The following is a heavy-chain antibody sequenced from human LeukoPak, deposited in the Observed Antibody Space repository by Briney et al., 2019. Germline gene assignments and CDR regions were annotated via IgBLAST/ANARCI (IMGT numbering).Heavy chain of an antibody. CDR3: ASLPLD. J-gene: IGHJ4*02. V-gene: IGHV4-61*02. CDR2: IYTSGST. Sequence: SQTLSLTCTVSGGSISSGSYYWSWIRQPAGKGLEWIGRIYTSGSTNYNPSLKSRVTISVDTSKNQFSLKLSSVTAADTAVYCCASLPLDWGQGTLVTVSS. CDR1: GGSISSGSYY.